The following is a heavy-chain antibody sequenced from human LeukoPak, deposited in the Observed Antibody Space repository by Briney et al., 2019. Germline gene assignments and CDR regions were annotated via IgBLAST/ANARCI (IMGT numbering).Heavy chain of an antibody. J-gene: IGHJ4*02. V-gene: IGHV3-9*01. CDR1: GFTFDDYA. Sequence: GRSLRLSCAASGFTFDDYAMHWVRQAPGKGLEWVSGISWNSGSIGYADSVKGRFTISRDNSKNTLYLQMNSLRAEDTAVYYCAKEGKVDIVVVPAAIWGQGTLVTVSS. CDR3: AKEGKVDIVVVPAAI. D-gene: IGHD2-2*01. CDR2: ISWNSGSI.